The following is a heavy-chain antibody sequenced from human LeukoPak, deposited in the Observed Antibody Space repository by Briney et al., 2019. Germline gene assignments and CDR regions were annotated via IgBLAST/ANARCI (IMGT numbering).Heavy chain of an antibody. CDR3: ARGNRYDFWSGYYVGPLDY. Sequence: SETLSLTCTVSGGSISSGGYYWSWIRQPPGKGLEWIGEINHSGSTNYNPSLKSRVTISVDTSKNQFSLKLSSVTAADTAVYYCARGNRYDFWSGYYVGPLDYWGQGTLVTVSS. D-gene: IGHD3-3*01. CDR1: GGSISSGGYY. V-gene: IGHV4-39*07. J-gene: IGHJ4*02. CDR2: INHSGST.